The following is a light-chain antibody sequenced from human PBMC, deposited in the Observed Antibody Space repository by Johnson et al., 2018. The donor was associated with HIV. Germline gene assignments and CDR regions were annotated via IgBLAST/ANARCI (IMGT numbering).Light chain of an antibody. CDR1: SSNIGNNY. V-gene: IGLV1-51*02. J-gene: IGLJ1*01. CDR3: GTWDSSLRAGQGV. Sequence: QSVLTQPPSVSAAPGQKVTISCSGSSSNIGNNYVSWYQQLPGTAPKLLIYENNKRPSGIPDRFSGSKSGTSATLGITGLQTGDEADYYCGTWDSSLRAGQGVFGTGTKVTLL. CDR2: ENN.